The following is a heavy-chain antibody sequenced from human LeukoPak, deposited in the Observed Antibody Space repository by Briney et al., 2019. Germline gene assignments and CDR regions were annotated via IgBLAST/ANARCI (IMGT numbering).Heavy chain of an antibody. CDR3: ARDRPWGSQCYFDY. Sequence: PGRSLRLSCAASGFHFSTYGMHWVRQAPGKGLEWVGVIWYDGSNKIYAESVKGRFTISRDNSKNTLYLQMNSLRAEDTAVYYCARDRPWGSQCYFDYWGQGTLVTVSS. V-gene: IGHV3-33*01. CDR2: IWYDGSNK. CDR1: GFHFSTYG. D-gene: IGHD7-27*01. J-gene: IGHJ4*02.